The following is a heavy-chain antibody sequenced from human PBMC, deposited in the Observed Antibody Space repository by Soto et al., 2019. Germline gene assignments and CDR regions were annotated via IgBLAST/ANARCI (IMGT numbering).Heavy chain of an antibody. CDR1: GYTFTKYG. CDR3: ARDHGMDV. V-gene: IGHV1-18*01. CDR2: INHSNGDT. Sequence: QVHLLQSGAEVKKPGASVKVSCKASGYTFTKYGVTWVRQAPGQGLEWMGWINHSNGDTYYAQKIKGRVTMTTDTSTSTAYMELSSLISDDTALYYCARDHGMDVWGQGTTVTVSS. J-gene: IGHJ6*02.